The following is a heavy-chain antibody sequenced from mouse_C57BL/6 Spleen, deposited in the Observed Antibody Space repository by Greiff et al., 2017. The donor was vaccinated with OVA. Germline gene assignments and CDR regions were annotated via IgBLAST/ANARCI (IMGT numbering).Heavy chain of an antibody. Sequence: VKLMESGAELVKPGASVKISCKASGYAFSSYWMNWVKQRTGKGLEWIGQIYPGDGDTNYKGKFKGKATLTADKSSSTAYMQLSSLTSEDSAVYFCAREGASNYFDYWGQGTTLTVSS. CDR2: IYPGDGDT. V-gene: IGHV1-80*01. D-gene: IGHD2-10*02. J-gene: IGHJ2*01. CDR1: GYAFSSYW. CDR3: AREGASNYFDY.